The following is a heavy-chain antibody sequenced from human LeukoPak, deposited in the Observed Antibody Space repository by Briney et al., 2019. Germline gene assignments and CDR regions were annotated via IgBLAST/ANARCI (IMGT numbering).Heavy chain of an antibody. CDR2: ISNSGSYI. V-gene: IGHV3-21*01. CDR3: ARQGYMYGHYYYGLDV. J-gene: IGHJ6*02. Sequence: PGGSLRLSCAASGFIFSSYSMNWARQAPGKGLEWVSYISNSGSYIHYADSVKGRFTISRDNDKNSLSLQMNSLRAEDTAIYYCARQGYMYGHYYYGLDVWGQGTTVTVSS. CDR1: GFIFSSYS. D-gene: IGHD5-18*01.